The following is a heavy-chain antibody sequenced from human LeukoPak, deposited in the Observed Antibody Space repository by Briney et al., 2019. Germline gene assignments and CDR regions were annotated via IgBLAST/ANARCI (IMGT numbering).Heavy chain of an antibody. CDR3: ARLSGYSGYDSDY. CDR2: IYTSGST. CDR1: GGSISSGSYY. D-gene: IGHD5-12*01. J-gene: IGHJ4*02. Sequence: SETLSLTCTVSGGSISSGSYYWSWIRQPAGKGLEWIGRIYTSGSTNYNPSLKSRVTISVDTSKNQFSLKLSSVTAADTAVYYCARLSGYSGYDSDYWGQGTLVTVSS. V-gene: IGHV4-61*02.